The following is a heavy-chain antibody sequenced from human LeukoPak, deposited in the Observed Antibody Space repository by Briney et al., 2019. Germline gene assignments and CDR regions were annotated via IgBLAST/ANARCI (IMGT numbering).Heavy chain of an antibody. CDR2: IIPIFGTA. D-gene: IGHD6-13*01. V-gene: IGHV1-69*05. CDR1: GGTFSSYA. CDR3: ARADFIAAAGLLFDY. Sequence: SVKVSCKASGGTFSSYAISWVRQAPGQGLEWMGRIIPIFGTANYAQKFQGRVTITTDESTSTAYMELSSLRSEDTAVYYCARADFIAAAGLLFDYWGQGTLVTVSS. J-gene: IGHJ4*02.